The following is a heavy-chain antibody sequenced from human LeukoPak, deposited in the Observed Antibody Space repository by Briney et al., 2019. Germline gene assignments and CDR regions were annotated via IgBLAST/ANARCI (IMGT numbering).Heavy chain of an antibody. CDR2: IRSEANSFAT. J-gene: IGHJ3*02. D-gene: IGHD3-3*01. Sequence: GGSLRLSCATSGFTFSDSAIHWVRQASGKGLEWIGRIRSEANSFATAYAASVEGRFTISRDDSKNTLYLQMNSLRAEDTAVYYCAKDAELFGVVMAFDIWGQGTMVTVSS. CDR3: AKDAELFGVVMAFDI. CDR1: GFTFSDSA. V-gene: IGHV3-73*01.